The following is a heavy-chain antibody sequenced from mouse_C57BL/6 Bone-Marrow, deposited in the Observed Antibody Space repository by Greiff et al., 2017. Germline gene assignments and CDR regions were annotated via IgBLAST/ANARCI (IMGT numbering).Heavy chain of an antibody. D-gene: IGHD1-1*01. CDR2: IYPRSGNT. J-gene: IGHJ2*01. Sequence: VMLVESGAELARPGASVKLSCKASGYTFTSYGISWVKQRTGQGLEWIGEIYPRSGNTYYNEKFKGKATLTADKSSSTAYMELRSLTSEDSAVYFCARSGFYYYGSSSYYFDYWGQGTTLTVSS. CDR1: GYTFTSYG. CDR3: ARSGFYYYGSSSYYFDY. V-gene: IGHV1-81*01.